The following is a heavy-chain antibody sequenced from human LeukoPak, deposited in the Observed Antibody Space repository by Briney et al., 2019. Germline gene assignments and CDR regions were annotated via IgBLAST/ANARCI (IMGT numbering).Heavy chain of an antibody. D-gene: IGHD3-3*01. J-gene: IGHJ4*02. CDR2: ISGSGGGT. CDR1: GFTFSSYA. CDR3: ANPYYDFWSGYPPPPSY. Sequence: PGGSLRLSCAASGFTFSSYAMSWVRQAPGKGLEWVSAISGSGGGTYYADSVKGRFTISRDNSKNTLYLQMNSLRAEDTAVYYCANPYYDFWSGYPPPPSYWGQGTLVTVSS. V-gene: IGHV3-23*01.